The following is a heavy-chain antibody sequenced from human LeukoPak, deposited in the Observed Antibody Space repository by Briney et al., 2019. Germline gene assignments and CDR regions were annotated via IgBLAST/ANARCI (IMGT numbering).Heavy chain of an antibody. Sequence: PGGSLRLSCAASGFTFSDHYMDWVRQAPGKGPEWVGRTRNKARNYTTEYAASVKGRFTISRDNSRHAMDLHMNSLKAGDTAWYYCARDSRRGYYDYVWGTYPRYWGQGTLVTVSS. CDR3: ARDSRRGYYDYVWGTYPRY. J-gene: IGHJ4*02. CDR2: TRNKARNYTT. D-gene: IGHD3-16*02. V-gene: IGHV3-72*01. CDR1: GFTFSDHY.